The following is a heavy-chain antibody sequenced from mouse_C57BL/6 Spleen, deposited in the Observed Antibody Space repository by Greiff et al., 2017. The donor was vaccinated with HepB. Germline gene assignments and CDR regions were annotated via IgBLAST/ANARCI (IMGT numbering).Heavy chain of an antibody. CDR3: TTHPVYYDCDY. Sequence: VQLQQSGAELVRPGASVKLSCTASGFNINDDYMHWVKQRPEQGLEWIGWIDPENGDTEYASKFQGQATITADTSSNTAYLQLSSLTSEDTAVYYCTTHPVYYDCDYWGQGTTLTVSS. D-gene: IGHD2-4*01. V-gene: IGHV14-4*01. J-gene: IGHJ2*01. CDR1: GFNINDDY. CDR2: IDPENGDT.